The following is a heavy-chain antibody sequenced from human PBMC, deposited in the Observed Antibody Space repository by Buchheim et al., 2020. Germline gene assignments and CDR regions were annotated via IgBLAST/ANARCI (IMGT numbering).Heavy chain of an antibody. Sequence: QVQLQESGPGLVKPSQTLSLTCTVSGGSISSGSYYWSWIRQPAGKGLEWIGRIYTSGSTNYNPSPKSRVTISVDTSKNQFSLKLSSVTAADTAVYYCARAGSTSWFDPWGQGTL. V-gene: IGHV4-61*02. CDR3: ARAGSTSWFDP. D-gene: IGHD2-2*01. CDR1: GGSISSGSYY. J-gene: IGHJ5*02. CDR2: IYTSGST.